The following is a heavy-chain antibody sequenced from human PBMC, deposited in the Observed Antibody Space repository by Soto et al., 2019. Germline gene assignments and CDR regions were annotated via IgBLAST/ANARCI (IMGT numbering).Heavy chain of an antibody. CDR1: GYTFTSYD. J-gene: IGHJ6*02. CDR3: ARGLGITIFGVVNLGV. CDR2: MNPNSGNT. Sequence: QVQLVQSGAEVKKPGASVKVSCKASGYTFTSYDINWVRQATGQGLEWLGWMNPNSGNTGYAQKFQGRVTMTWNTSISTAYMELSSLRSEDTSVYYCARGLGITIFGVVNLGVWGQGTTVTVSS. V-gene: IGHV1-8*01. D-gene: IGHD3-3*01.